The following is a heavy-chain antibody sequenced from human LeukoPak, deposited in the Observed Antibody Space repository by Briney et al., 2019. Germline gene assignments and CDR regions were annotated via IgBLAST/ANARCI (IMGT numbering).Heavy chain of an antibody. V-gene: IGHV4-59*01. D-gene: IGHD6-13*01. CDR3: ASGTYYYFDF. J-gene: IGHJ4*02. CDR1: GGXISSYY. Sequence: SETLSLTCTVSGGXISSYYWSWIRQPPGKGLEWVGCIYYSGDTNYNPSLKSRVTISVDTSKNQFSLKLNSATAADTAVYYCASGTYYYFDFWGQGALVTVSS. CDR2: IYYSGDT.